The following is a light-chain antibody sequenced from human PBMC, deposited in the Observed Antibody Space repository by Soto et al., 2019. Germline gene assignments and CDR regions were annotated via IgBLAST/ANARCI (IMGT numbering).Light chain of an antibody. J-gene: IGKJ2*01. V-gene: IGKV2-40*01. CDR2: TLS. CDR1: QSLLDSDDGNTY. CDR3: MQRIEYPYT. Sequence: DIVMTQTPLSLPVTPGEPASISCRSSQSLLDSDDGNTYLDWFLQKPGQSPQLLIYTLSYRASXVXDXXSGRASGTDFTLQISRVEAEDVGVYYCMQRIEYPYTFGQGTKLEIK.